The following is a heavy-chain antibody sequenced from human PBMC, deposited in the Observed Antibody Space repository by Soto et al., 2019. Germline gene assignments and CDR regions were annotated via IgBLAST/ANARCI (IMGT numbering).Heavy chain of an antibody. CDR3: AASIFYYGMDV. J-gene: IGHJ6*02. CDR1: GYTFTNYC. CDR2: IYPGDSDT. Sequence: ESLKISCKASGYTFTNYCIGWVLQMPGKGLEWMGIIYPGDSDTKYNPSFQGQVTISADKSITTTYLQWSSLKASDTAIYYCAASIFYYGMDVWGQGTTVTVSS. V-gene: IGHV5-51*01.